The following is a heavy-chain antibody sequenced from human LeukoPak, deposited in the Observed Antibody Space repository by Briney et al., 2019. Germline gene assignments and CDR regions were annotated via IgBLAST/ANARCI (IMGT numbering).Heavy chain of an antibody. CDR1: GGSISSYY. D-gene: IGHD1-1*01. Sequence: PSETLSLTCTVSGGSISSYYWSWIRQPAGKGLEWIGRIYTSGSTNYNPSLKSRVTMSVDTSKNQFSLKLSSVTAADTAVYYCAREVQLGSYNWFDPWGQGTLVTVSS. V-gene: IGHV4-4*07. J-gene: IGHJ5*02. CDR3: AREVQLGSYNWFDP. CDR2: IYTSGST.